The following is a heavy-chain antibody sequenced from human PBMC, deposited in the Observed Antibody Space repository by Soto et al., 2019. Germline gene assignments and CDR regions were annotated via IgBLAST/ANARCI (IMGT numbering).Heavy chain of an antibody. D-gene: IGHD1-26*01. Sequence: GGSLRLSCAASGFTFSSYAMTWVRQAPGKGLEWVSAISGSGGSTYYADSVKGQFTISRDNSKNTLSLQMNSLRAEDTAVYYCVKGLYSGSDFDFWGQGTLVTVSS. CDR1: GFTFSSYA. CDR2: ISGSGGST. CDR3: VKGLYSGSDFDF. V-gene: IGHV3-23*01. J-gene: IGHJ4*02.